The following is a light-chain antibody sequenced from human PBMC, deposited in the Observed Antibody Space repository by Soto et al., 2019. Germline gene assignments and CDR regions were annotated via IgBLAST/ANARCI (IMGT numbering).Light chain of an antibody. Sequence: QSVLTQPPSVSGAPGQRVTISCTGSNSNIGSTYDVQWYQQLPRTAPRLVIYANNNRPSGVPDRFSGSRSGSSASLAIAGVQPGDEADYYCQSYDRSLTVVVFGGGTKLTVL. J-gene: IGLJ2*01. V-gene: IGLV1-40*01. CDR2: ANN. CDR1: NSNIGSTYD. CDR3: QSYDRSLTVVV.